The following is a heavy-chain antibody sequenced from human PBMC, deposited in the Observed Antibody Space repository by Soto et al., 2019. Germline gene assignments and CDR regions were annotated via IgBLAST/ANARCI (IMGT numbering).Heavy chain of an antibody. J-gene: IGHJ2*01. CDR1: GGSISSNTW. V-gene: IGHV4-4*02. CDR3: ATGGSYCSTTGCLYWYLDL. Sequence: QVQLQESGPGLVEPSGTLSLTCAVSGGSISSNTWWSWVRQPPGKGLEWIGEIYHSGTTNYNPALKSRVSITVDKSNTQFSLKVSSVAAAAAAFYYCATGGSYCSTTGCLYWYLDLWGRGTQVSV. D-gene: IGHD2-2*01. CDR2: IYHSGTT.